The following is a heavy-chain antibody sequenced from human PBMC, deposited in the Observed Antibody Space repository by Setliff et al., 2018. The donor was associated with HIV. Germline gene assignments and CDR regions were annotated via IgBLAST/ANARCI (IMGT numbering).Heavy chain of an antibody. D-gene: IGHD3-10*01. CDR2: IIPKSNTP. J-gene: IGHJ4*02. CDR1: GDTFSTFA. Sequence: SVQVSCKASGDTFSTFAIIWVRQAPGQGLEWMGGIIPKSNTPDYAQIFKGRLTITADESTSTAHMELVGLTSEDTAVYYCARGSPIVWFGEFLYPEIDYWGQGSLVTVSS. V-gene: IGHV1-69*13. CDR3: ARGSPIVWFGEFLYPEIDY.